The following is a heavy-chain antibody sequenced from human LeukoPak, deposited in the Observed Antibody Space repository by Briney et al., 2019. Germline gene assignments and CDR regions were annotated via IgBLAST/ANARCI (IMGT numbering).Heavy chain of an antibody. D-gene: IGHD5-24*01. V-gene: IGHV3-23*01. J-gene: IGHJ3*01. CDR1: GCTFRDAA. Sequence: SGGSLRLSCAVSGCTFRDAAMTWVRQAPGKGLEWVSLISSSGNNAYYADSVKGRFTISRDNSKNTLSLQMNSLRVEDTAIYYCAKDIQLSTWGLGTMVTVSS. CDR2: ISSSGNNA. CDR3: AKDIQLST.